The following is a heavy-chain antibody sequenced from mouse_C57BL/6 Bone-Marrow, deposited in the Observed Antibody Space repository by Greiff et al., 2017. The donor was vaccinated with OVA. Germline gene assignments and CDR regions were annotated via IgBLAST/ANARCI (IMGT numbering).Heavy chain of an antibody. CDR3: ARPLYGNYGWYFDV. D-gene: IGHD2-1*01. CDR2: INPNNGGT. V-gene: IGHV1-26*01. Sequence: EVQLQQSGPELVKPGASVKISCKASGYTFTDYYVNWVKQSHGKSLEWIGDINPNNGGTSYNQKFKGKATLTVDKSSSTAYMELRSLTSEDSAVYYCARPLYGNYGWYFDVWGTGTTVTVSS. CDR1: GYTFTDYY. J-gene: IGHJ1*03.